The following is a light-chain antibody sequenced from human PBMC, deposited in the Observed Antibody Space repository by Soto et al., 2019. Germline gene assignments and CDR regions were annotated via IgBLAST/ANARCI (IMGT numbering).Light chain of an antibody. CDR1: ESVSRY. CDR3: QQRSHWPPT. J-gene: IGKJ4*01. V-gene: IGKV3-11*01. CDR2: DAS. Sequence: ESVLTQSPATLYLSPGKRATLSCRASESVSRYLAWYQQKPGQAPRLLIYDASNRATGIPARFSGSGSGTDFPLTITSLEPEDFAVYNCQQRSHWPPTYGGGTKLELK.